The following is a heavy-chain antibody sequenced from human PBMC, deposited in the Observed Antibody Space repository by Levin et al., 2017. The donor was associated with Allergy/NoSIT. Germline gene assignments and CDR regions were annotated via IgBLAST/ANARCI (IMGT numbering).Heavy chain of an antibody. CDR3: AKGPSSGWYYFDY. J-gene: IGHJ4*02. CDR1: GFTFSSYA. Sequence: GGSLRLSCAASGFTFSSYAMGWVRQAPGKGLEWVSAVSGSGSATYSADSVKGRFTISRDNSKNTLCLQMNSLRAEDTAVYFCAKGPSSGWYYFDYWGQGTLVTVSS. D-gene: IGHD6-19*01. V-gene: IGHV3-23*01. CDR2: VSGSGSAT.